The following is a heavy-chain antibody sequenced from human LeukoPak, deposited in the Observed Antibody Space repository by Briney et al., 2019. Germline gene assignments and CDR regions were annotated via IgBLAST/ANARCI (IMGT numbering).Heavy chain of an antibody. J-gene: IGHJ4*02. CDR1: GFIFSSYD. D-gene: IGHD6-19*01. V-gene: IGHV3-13*01. CDR2: IGTAGDT. Sequence: GGSLRLSCAASGFIFSSYDMHWVRQATGKGLEWVSAIGTAGDTYYPGSVKGRFTISRENAKNSLYLQMNSLRAGDTAVYYCARGDSSGWYDYWGQGTLVTASS. CDR3: ARGDSSGWYDY.